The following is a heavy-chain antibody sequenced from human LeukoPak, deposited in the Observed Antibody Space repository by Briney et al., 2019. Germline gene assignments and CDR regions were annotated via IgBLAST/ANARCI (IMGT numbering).Heavy chain of an antibody. D-gene: IGHD3-16*01. J-gene: IGHJ4*02. CDR1: GGTFSSYG. V-gene: IGHV1-69*13. CDR3: ARLGYDNDFDY. Sequence: SVKLSCTPSGGTFSSYGISWVQQAPGQGLEWMGVIIPIFGTPNYAQTFQGRVTITADESTSTAYMELSSLRSEDTAVYYCARLGYDNDFDYWGQGTLVTVPS. CDR2: IIPIFGTP.